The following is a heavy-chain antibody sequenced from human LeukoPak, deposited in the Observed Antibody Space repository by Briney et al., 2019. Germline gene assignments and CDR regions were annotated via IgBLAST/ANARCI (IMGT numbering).Heavy chain of an antibody. Sequence: SETLSLTCTVSGGSISSYYWNWIRQPPGKGLEWLGYIYYTGSTTYNPFLKSRVTMSADTSKNQISLKLTFVTAADTAVYYCARQTTLVGYANGLGFNYWGEGTLVTVSS. CDR2: IYYTGST. D-gene: IGHD2-2*01. CDR1: GGSISSYY. CDR3: ARQTTLVGYANGLGFNY. J-gene: IGHJ4*02. V-gene: IGHV4-59*13.